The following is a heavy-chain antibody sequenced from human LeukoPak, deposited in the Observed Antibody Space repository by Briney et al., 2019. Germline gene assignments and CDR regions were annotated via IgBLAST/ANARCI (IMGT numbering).Heavy chain of an antibody. J-gene: IGHJ3*02. CDR3: ARGYLGLSAFDI. V-gene: IGHV1-2*06. CDR2: INPNSGGT. CDR1: GYGFTGYY. Sequence: GASVKVSCTASGYGFTGYYMHWVREAPGQGLGWVGRINPNSGGTNYAQKFQGRVTMTRDTSISTAYMELSRLRSADTAVYYCARGYLGLSAFDIWGQGTMVTVSS. D-gene: IGHD3-10*01.